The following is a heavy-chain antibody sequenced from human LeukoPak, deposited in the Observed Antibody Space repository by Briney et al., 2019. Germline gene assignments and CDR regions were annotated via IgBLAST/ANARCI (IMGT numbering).Heavy chain of an antibody. J-gene: IGHJ6*02. CDR1: GYTFTSYD. D-gene: IGHD3-3*01. CDR2: MNPNSGNT. CDR3: ARGATVPSYTIFGVVITGNDYYYGMDV. Sequence: ASVKVSCKASGYTFTSYDINWVRQATGQGLEWMGWMNPNSGNTGYAQKFQGRVTMTRNTSISIAYMELSSLRSEDTAVYYCARGATVPSYTIFGVVITGNDYYYGMDVWGQGTTVTVSS. V-gene: IGHV1-8*01.